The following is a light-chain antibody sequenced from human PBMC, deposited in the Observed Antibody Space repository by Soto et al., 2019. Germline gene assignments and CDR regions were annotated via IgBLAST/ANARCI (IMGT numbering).Light chain of an antibody. V-gene: IGKV3-20*01. CDR2: GAA. CDR1: QSVSNSY. J-gene: IGKJ5*01. Sequence: EIVLTQSPGTLSLSPGERATLSCRASQSVSNSYLAWYRQKPGQAPRLLIYGAATRATGIPDRFSGSGSGTDFILTISRMEPEDFAVYYCQQYGSSPPITFGQGTRLEIK. CDR3: QQYGSSPPIT.